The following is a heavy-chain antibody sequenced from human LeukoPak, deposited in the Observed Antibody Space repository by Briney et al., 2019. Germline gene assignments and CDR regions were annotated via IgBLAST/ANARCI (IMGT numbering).Heavy chain of an antibody. Sequence: GGSLRLSCAASGFTVSSNYMSWVRQAPGKGLEWVSVIYSGGSTYYADSVKGRFTISRDNAKNSLYLQMNSLRAEDTAVYYCAVGATKLGAFDIWGQGTMVTVSS. CDR3: AVGATKLGAFDI. CDR1: GFTVSSNY. CDR2: IYSGGST. J-gene: IGHJ3*02. V-gene: IGHV3-53*01. D-gene: IGHD1-26*01.